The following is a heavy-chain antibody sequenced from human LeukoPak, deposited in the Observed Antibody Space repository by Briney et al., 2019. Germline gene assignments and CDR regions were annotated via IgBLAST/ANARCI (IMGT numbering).Heavy chain of an antibody. J-gene: IGHJ6*03. Sequence: GGSLRLSCAASGFTFSSYWMSWVRQAPGKGLEWVANIKQDGSEKYYVDSVKGRFTISRDNAKNSLYLQMNSLRAEDTAVYYCARMGVSGSYYGYYYYMDVWGKGTTVTISS. CDR2: IKQDGSEK. CDR1: GFTFSSYW. V-gene: IGHV3-7*01. D-gene: IGHD3-10*01. CDR3: ARMGVSGSYYGYYYYMDV.